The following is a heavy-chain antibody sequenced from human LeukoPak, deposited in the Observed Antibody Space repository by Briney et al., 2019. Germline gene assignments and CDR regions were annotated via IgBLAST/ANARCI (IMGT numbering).Heavy chain of an antibody. CDR3: AKEYTLSSPLGELDF. V-gene: IGHV3-30*02. Sequence: SGGSLRLSYAVYGFNLDSYAMHWVRQAPGKGLEWVAVIRHDEANSFYADSVQGRFTISRDTSKKLLYLQMNSLRVEDTAVYYCAKEYTLSSPLGELDFWGQGTLVTVSS. CDR1: GFNLDSYA. CDR2: IRHDEANS. D-gene: IGHD6-6*01. J-gene: IGHJ4*02.